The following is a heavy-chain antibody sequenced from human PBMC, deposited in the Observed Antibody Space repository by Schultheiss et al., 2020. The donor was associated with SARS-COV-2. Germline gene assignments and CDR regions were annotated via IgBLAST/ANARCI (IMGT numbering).Heavy chain of an antibody. D-gene: IGHD6-6*01. CDR1: GYTFTSYG. Sequence: GESLKISCKASGYTFTSYGISWVRQAPGQGLEWMGGIIPIFGTANYAQKLQGRVTMTTDTSTSTAYMELRSLRSDDTAVYYCATSDLYSSSSVWGQGTLVTVSS. CDR2: IIPIFGTA. V-gene: IGHV1-18*01. CDR3: ATSDLYSSSSV. J-gene: IGHJ4*02.